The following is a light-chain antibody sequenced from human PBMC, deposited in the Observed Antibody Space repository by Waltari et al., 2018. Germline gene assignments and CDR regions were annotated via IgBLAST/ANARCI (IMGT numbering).Light chain of an antibody. J-gene: IGKJ2*02. CDR2: GAS. CDR3: QHYYSTPRT. CDR1: RDITDS. Sequence: DIQMTQSPSSLSASVGDRVTITCRASRDITDSLAWYQQKPGRAPKVLLFGASSLQSGVPSRFIGSGSGTDFTLTISSLQPEDFATYYCQHYYSTPRTFGRGTTVEIK. V-gene: IGKV1-NL1*01.